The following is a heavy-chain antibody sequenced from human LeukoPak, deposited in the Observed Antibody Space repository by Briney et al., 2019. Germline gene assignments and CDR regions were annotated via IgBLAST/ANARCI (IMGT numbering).Heavy chain of an antibody. J-gene: IGHJ5*02. CDR1: GGSISSGSYY. V-gene: IGHV4-61*02. Sequence: SQTLSLTCTVSGGSISSGSYYWSWIRQPPGKGLEWIGRIYTSGSTNYNPALKSRVTISVDTPKNQFSFKLSSVTAADTAVYYCARDQVVGATDTWGAGNLVT. CDR2: IYTSGST. CDR3: ARDQVVGATDT. D-gene: IGHD1-26*01.